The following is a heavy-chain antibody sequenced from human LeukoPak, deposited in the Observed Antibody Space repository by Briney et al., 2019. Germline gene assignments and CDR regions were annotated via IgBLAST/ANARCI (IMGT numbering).Heavy chain of an antibody. V-gene: IGHV4-61*02. D-gene: IGHD5-18*01. CDR3: ARDLNGIQLWFPVGY. Sequence: SQTLSLTCTVSGGSISSGSYYWSWIRQPAGKGLEWIGRIYTSGSTNYNPSLKSRVTISVDTSKNQFSLKLSSVTAADTAVYYCARDLNGIQLWFPVGYWGQGTLVTVSS. CDR2: IYTSGST. J-gene: IGHJ4*02. CDR1: GGSISSGSYY.